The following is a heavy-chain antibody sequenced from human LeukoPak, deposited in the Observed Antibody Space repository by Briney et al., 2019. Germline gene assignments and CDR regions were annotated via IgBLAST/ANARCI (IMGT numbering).Heavy chain of an antibody. J-gene: IGHJ4*02. CDR2: ISGSGGST. V-gene: IGHV3-23*01. Sequence: GGTLRLSCAASGFTFSSYGMSWVRQAPGKGLEWVSAISGSGGSTYYADSVKGRFTISRDNSKNTLYLQMNSLRAEDTAVYYCAKDLRTFGERTYYFDHWGQGTLVTVSS. D-gene: IGHD3-10*01. CDR1: GFTFSSYG. CDR3: AKDLRTFGERTYYFDH.